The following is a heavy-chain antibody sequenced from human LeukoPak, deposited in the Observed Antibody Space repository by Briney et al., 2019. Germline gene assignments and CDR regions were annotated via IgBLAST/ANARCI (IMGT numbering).Heavy chain of an antibody. V-gene: IGHV4-59*01. D-gene: IGHD3/OR15-3a*01. CDR2: IYYSGST. CDR1: AGSISSYY. Sequence: SDTLSLTCTVSAGSISSYYWTWIRQPPGKGLEWIGYIYYSGSTNYNPSLKSRVAISLDTSKNQFSLRLSSVTAADTAIYYCARGRPDFWTNFYTYFLDSWGQGTLVTVSS. CDR3: ARGRPDFWTNFYTYFLDS. J-gene: IGHJ4*02.